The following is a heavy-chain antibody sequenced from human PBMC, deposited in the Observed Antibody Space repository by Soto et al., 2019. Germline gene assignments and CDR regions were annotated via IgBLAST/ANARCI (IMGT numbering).Heavy chain of an antibody. V-gene: IGHV3-7*01. D-gene: IGHD1-1*01. CDR2: INQDGNED. CDR1: GFTFSSYW. J-gene: IGHJ4*02. Sequence: GGSMRLSCAASGFTFSSYWMNWVRQAPGKGLEWVANINQDGNEDNLLDSVKGRFTISRDNAKNSLFLQMNSLRVDDTAVYYCARTGDGHHDFLDYWGQGALVTVSS. CDR3: ARTGDGHHDFLDY.